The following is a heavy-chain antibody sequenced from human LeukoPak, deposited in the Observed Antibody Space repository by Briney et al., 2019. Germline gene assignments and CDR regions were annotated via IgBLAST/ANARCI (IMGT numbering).Heavy chain of an antibody. CDR1: GASVSSGGYY. V-gene: IGHV4-61*08. CDR2: IYYSGST. J-gene: IGHJ4*02. Sequence: PSETLSLTCTVSGASVSSGGYYWSWLQQPPGKGLGWIGYIYYSGSTNYNPSLKSRVTISVDTSKNQFSLKVSSVTAADTAVYYCARRGGSGRSFDYWGQGTLVTVSS. CDR3: ARRGGSGRSFDY. D-gene: IGHD3-10*01.